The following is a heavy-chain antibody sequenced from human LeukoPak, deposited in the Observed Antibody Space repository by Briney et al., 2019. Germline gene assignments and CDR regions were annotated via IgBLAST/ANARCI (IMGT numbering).Heavy chain of an antibody. CDR3: ARGRKNRYGWFDP. D-gene: IGHD1-14*01. CDR1: GYTFTSYD. J-gene: IGHJ5*02. Sequence: ASVKVSCKASGYTFTSYDINWVRQAPGQGLEWMGWMNPNSGNTGYAQKFQGRVTITRNTSISTAYMELSSLRSEDTAVYYCARGRKNRYGWFDPWGQGTLVTVSS. CDR2: MNPNSGNT. V-gene: IGHV1-8*03.